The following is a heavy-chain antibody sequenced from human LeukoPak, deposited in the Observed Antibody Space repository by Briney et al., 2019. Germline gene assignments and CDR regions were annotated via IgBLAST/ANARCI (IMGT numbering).Heavy chain of an antibody. D-gene: IGHD5-18*01. CDR1: GFTFDDYA. Sequence: PGRSLRLSCAASGFTFDDYAMHWVRQAPGKGLEWVSGISWNSGSIGYADSVKGRFTISRDNAKNSLYLQMNGLRAEDTALYYCAKGEPWIQLWLDYGMDVWGQGTTVTVSS. CDR3: AKGEPWIQLWLDYGMDV. V-gene: IGHV3-9*01. CDR2: ISWNSGSI. J-gene: IGHJ6*02.